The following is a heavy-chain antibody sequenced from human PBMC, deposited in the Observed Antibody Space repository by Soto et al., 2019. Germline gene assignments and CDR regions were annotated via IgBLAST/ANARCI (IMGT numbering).Heavy chain of an antibody. V-gene: IGHV3-30*03. CDR3: ATDLSEGAYYYYYGMDV. D-gene: IGHD3-16*01. CDR2: ISYDGSNK. J-gene: IGHJ6*02. CDR1: GFTFSSYG. Sequence: QVQLVESGGGVVQPGRSLRLSCAASGFTFSSYGMHWVRQAPGKGLEWVAVISYDGSNKYYADSVKGRFTISRDNSKNTLYLQMNSLRAEDTAVYYCATDLSEGAYYYYYGMDVWGQGTTVTVSS.